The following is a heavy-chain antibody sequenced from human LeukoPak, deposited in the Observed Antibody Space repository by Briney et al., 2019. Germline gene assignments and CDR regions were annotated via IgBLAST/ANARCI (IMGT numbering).Heavy chain of an antibody. D-gene: IGHD2-2*02. J-gene: IGHJ4*02. V-gene: IGHV1-18*01. Sequence: GASVKVSCKASGYTFTSYGISWVRQAPGQGLEWMGWISAYNGNTNYAQKLQGRVTMTTDTSTSTAYMELRSLRSDDTAVYYCARAGRYTGRYRSSTSCYNPLGGYWGQGTLVTVSS. CDR2: ISAYNGNT. CDR1: GYTFTSYG. CDR3: ARAGRYTGRYRSSTSCYNPLGGY.